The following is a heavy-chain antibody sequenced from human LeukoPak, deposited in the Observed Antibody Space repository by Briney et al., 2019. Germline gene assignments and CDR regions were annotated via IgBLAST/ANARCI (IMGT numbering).Heavy chain of an antibody. D-gene: IGHD3-9*01. J-gene: IGHJ3*02. CDR2: IDYSGSS. CDR3: ARDHPVADWAPDI. CDR1: GVSISSYS. Sequence: SETLSLTCSVSGVSISSYSWTWIRQPPGKGLEWIGFIDYSGSSNYNPSLKSRVTISADPSTNHFSLNLTSVTAADTAVYFCARDHPVADWAPDIWGRGTMVTVSS. V-gene: IGHV4-59*13.